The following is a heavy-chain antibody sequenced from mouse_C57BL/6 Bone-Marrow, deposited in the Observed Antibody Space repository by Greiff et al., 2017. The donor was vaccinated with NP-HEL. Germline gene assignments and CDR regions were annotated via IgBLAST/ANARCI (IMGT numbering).Heavy chain of an antibody. CDR1: GYTFTDYY. CDR3: ARKEPYYSNPFAY. V-gene: IGHV1-26*01. J-gene: IGHJ3*01. D-gene: IGHD2-5*01. CDR2: INPNNGGT. Sequence: EVQLQQSGPELVKPGASVKISCKASGYTFTDYYMNWVKQSHGKSLEWIGDINPNNGGTSYNQKFKGKATLTVDKSSSTAYMELRSLTSEDSAVYYCARKEPYYSNPFAYWGQWTLVTVSA.